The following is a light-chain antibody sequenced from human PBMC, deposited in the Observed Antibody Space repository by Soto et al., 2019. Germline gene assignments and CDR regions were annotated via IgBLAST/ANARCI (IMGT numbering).Light chain of an antibody. J-gene: IGKJ1*01. V-gene: IGKV1-39*01. CDR2: AAS. CDR3: QKYNNWPGT. CDR1: QSISSY. Sequence: DIQMTQSPSSLSASVGDRVTITCRASQSISSYLNWYQQKPGKAPKLLIYAASSLQSGVPSRFSGSGSGTDFTLTISSLQSEDFGVYYCQKYNNWPGTCGQGTKGDIK.